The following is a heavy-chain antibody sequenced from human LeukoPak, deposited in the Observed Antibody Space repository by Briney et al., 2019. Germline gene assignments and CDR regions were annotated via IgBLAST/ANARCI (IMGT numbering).Heavy chain of an antibody. CDR3: ARYAVPAALYYFDY. D-gene: IGHD2-2*01. CDR2: IYYSGST. V-gene: IGHV4-31*03. CDR1: GGSINSGGYY. J-gene: IGHJ4*02. Sequence: SETLSLTCTVSGGSINSGGYYWTWIRQHPGKGLEWIGYIYYSGSTYYNPSLKSRVTISLDTSENQFSLKLSSVTAADTAVYYCARYAVPAALYYFDYWGRGTLVTVSS.